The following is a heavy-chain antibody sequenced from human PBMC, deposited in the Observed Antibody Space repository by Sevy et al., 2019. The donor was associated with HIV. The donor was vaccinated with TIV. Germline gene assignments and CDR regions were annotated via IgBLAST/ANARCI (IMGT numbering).Heavy chain of an antibody. CDR3: AREGTIFGVVTYGMDV. V-gene: IGHV3-11*01. CDR1: GFTFSDYY. D-gene: IGHD3-3*01. CDR2: ISSSGSTI. Sequence: GGSLRLSCAASGFTFSDYYMSWIRQAPGKGLEWVSYISSSGSTIYYADSVKGRFTISRDNAKNSLYPQMNSLRAEDTAVYYCAREGTIFGVVTYGMDVWGQGTTVTVSS. J-gene: IGHJ6*02.